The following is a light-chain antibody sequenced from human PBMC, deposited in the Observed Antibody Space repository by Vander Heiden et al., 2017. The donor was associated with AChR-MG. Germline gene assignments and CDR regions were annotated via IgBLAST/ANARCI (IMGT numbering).Light chain of an antibody. Sequence: SSELTQDPAVSVALGQTVRITCQGDRLRTFDASWYQQKPGQAPILVIYGKSGRPSGIPDRFSGSTSGNTASLTITESQAEDEADYYCNSRDTSGNHQVFGGGTKLTVL. CDR2: GKS. V-gene: IGLV3-19*01. CDR1: RLRTFD. J-gene: IGLJ3*02. CDR3: NSRDTSGNHQV.